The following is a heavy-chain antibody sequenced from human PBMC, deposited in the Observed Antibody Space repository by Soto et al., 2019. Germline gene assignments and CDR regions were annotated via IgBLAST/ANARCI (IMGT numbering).Heavy chain of an antibody. V-gene: IGHV3-15*01. D-gene: IGHD3-3*01. J-gene: IGHJ3*02. CDR1: GFTFSNAW. Sequence: GGSLRLSCAASGFTFSNAWMSWVCQAPGKGLEWVGRIKSKTDGGTTDYAATVKGRFTISRDDSKNTLYLQMNSLKTEDTAVYYCTTDLSGEGDFWSGYDAFDIWGQGTMVTVSS. CDR3: TTDLSGEGDFWSGYDAFDI. CDR2: IKSKTDGGTT.